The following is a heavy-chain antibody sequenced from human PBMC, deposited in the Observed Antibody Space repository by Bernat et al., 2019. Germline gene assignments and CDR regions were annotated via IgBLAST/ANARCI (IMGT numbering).Heavy chain of an antibody. D-gene: IGHD3-3*01. CDR1: GYSFTSYW. J-gene: IGHJ6*03. CDR3: ARTDYDFWSGYPYYYYMDV. V-gene: IGHV5-10-1*03. Sequence: EVQLVQSGAEVKKPGESLRISCKGSGYSFTSYWISWVRQMPGKGLEWMGRIDPSDCNTHARPAFQGHVTISADKSISTAYQQWSSLKASDTAMYYCARTDYDFWSGYPYYYYMDVWGKGTTVTVSS. CDR2: IDPSDCNT.